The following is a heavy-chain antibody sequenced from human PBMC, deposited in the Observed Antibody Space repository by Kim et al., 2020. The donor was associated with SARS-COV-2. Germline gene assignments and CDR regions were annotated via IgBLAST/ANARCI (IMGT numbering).Heavy chain of an antibody. CDR1: GFTFSNYW. V-gene: IGHV3-7*01. D-gene: IGHD2-2*01. CDR2: MNQDGNEK. CDR3: VPNAVVRSWTPIDY. J-gene: IGHJ4*02. Sequence: GGSLRLSCAASGFTFSNYWMSWVRQAPGKGLEWVAAMNQDGNEKYYVDSVKGRFTISRDNAKNSLYLEMNNLRADDAAVYYCVPNAVVRSWTPIDYWGQGTLVTLSS.